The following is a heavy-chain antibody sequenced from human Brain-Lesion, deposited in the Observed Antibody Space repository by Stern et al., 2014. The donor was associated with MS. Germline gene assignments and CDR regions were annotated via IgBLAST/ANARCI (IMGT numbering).Heavy chain of an antibody. CDR2: IPYDGSNK. V-gene: IGHV3-30*18. J-gene: IGHJ4*02. CDR1: GFTFSSFG. D-gene: IGHD3-22*01. CDR3: AKDRQWLTYFFDY. Sequence: VQLVESGGGVVQPGRPLGLSCAASGFTFSSFGMHWVRQAPGKWLEWVAVIPYDGSNKYYADSVKGRFTISRDNSKNTLYMQMNSLRAEDTAVYYCAKDRQWLTYFFDYWGQGSLVTVSS.